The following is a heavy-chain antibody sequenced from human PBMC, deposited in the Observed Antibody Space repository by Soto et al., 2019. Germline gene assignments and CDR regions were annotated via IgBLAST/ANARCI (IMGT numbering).Heavy chain of an antibody. V-gene: IGHV2-26*01. D-gene: IGHD2-21*02. CDR1: GFSLSNARMG. Sequence: QVTLKESGPVLVKPTETLTLTCTVSGFSLSNARMGVSWVRQPPGKALEWLAHIFSNDEKSYSTSLKSRLTISKDTAKSQVVLTMNNMDPVDTATYYCAGILGDWGDAFDIWGQGTMVTVSS. CDR3: AGILGDWGDAFDI. CDR2: IFSNDEK. J-gene: IGHJ3*02.